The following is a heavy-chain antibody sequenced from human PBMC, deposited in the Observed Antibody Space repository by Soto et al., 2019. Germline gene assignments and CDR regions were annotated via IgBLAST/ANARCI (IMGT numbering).Heavy chain of an antibody. CDR2: IYYSGST. CDR1: GDSISSYY. CDR3: TRHASGGDYRFVY. D-gene: IGHD4-17*01. V-gene: IGHV4-59*08. J-gene: IGHJ4*02. Sequence: SETLSLTCTVSGDSISSYYWSWIRHPPGKGLEWIGYIYYSGSTKYNPSLKSRVTISVDTSKNQFSLNLSSVTAADTAVYYCTRHASGGDYRFVYWGQGTLVTVSS.